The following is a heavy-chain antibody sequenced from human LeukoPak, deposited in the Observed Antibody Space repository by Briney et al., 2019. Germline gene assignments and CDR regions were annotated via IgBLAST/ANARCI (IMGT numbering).Heavy chain of an antibody. J-gene: IGHJ5*02. CDR1: GGSISSYY. CDR3: ARAGYYYGSLDP. V-gene: IGHV4-34*01. Sequence: SETLSLTCTVSGGSISSYYWSWIRQPPGKRLEWIGEINHSGSTNYNPSLKSRVTISVDTSKNQFSLKLSSVTAADTAVYYCARAGYYYGSLDPWGQGTLVTVSS. CDR2: INHSGST. D-gene: IGHD3-10*01.